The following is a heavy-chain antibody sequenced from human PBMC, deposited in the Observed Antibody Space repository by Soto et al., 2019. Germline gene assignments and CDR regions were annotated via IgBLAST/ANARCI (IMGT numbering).Heavy chain of an antibody. CDR1: GYTFTSYA. J-gene: IGHJ6*02. D-gene: IGHD4-17*01. V-gene: IGHV1-3*01. Sequence: QVQLVQSGAEVKKPGASVKVSCKASGYTFTSYAMHWVRQAPGQRLEWMGWINAGNGNTKYSQKFQGRVTITRDTSASTAYMELSSLRSEDTAVYYCARDGDYIYYYGMDVWGHGTTVTVS. CDR3: ARDGDYIYYYGMDV. CDR2: INAGNGNT.